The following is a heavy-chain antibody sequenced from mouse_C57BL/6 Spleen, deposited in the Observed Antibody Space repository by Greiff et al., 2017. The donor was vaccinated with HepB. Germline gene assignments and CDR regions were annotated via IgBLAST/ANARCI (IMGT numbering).Heavy chain of an antibody. CDR1: GFTFSDYY. Sequence: EVKLVESEGGLVQPGSSMKLSCTASGFTFSDYYMAWVRQVPEKGLEWVANINYDGSSTYYLDSLKSRFIISRDNAKNILYLQMSSLKSEDTATYYCARERGLGFDYWGQGTTLTVSS. D-gene: IGHD4-1*01. V-gene: IGHV5-16*01. CDR2: INYDGSST. J-gene: IGHJ2*01. CDR3: ARERGLGFDY.